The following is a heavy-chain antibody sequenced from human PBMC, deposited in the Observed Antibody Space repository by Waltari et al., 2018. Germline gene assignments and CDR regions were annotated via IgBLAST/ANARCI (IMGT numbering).Heavy chain of an antibody. Sequence: EVQLVESGGGLVKPGGSLRLSCAASGFTFSSYSMNWVRQAPGKGLEWVSSISSSSSYIYYADSVKGRFTISRDNAKNSLYLQMNSLRAEDTAVYYCARDRGNSGWFDPWGQGTLVTVSS. CDR2: ISSSSSYI. J-gene: IGHJ5*02. V-gene: IGHV3-21*01. CDR3: ARDRGNSGWFDP. D-gene: IGHD2-21*02. CDR1: GFTFSSYS.